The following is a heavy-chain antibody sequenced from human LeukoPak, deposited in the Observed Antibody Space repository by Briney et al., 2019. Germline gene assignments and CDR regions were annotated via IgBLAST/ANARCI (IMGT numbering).Heavy chain of an antibody. CDR2: IYYSGST. CDR3: ARTGFYYDSRGYYPHWFDP. J-gene: IGHJ5*02. Sequence: SETLSLTCTVSGVSINSGGYYWSWLRQHPGKGLEWIAYIYYSGSTSYNPSLKSRLTISADTSKNQFSLKLSSVTAADTAVYYCARTGFYYDSRGYYPHWFDPWGQGTLVTVSS. V-gene: IGHV4-31*03. CDR1: GVSINSGGYY. D-gene: IGHD3-22*01.